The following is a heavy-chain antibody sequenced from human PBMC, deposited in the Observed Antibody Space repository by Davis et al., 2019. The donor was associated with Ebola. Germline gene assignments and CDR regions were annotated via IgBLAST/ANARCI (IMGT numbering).Heavy chain of an antibody. Sequence: GESLKISCSASGFTFSSYGLHWVRQAPGKGLEYVSAISGNGGSTYYADSVKGRFTISRDNSKNTLYLQMNSLRAEDTAVYFCAKEGLYVDYLSYFDSWGQGTLVTVSS. J-gene: IGHJ4*02. V-gene: IGHV3-64*04. D-gene: IGHD4-17*01. CDR3: AKEGLYVDYLSYFDS. CDR1: GFTFSSYG. CDR2: ISGNGGST.